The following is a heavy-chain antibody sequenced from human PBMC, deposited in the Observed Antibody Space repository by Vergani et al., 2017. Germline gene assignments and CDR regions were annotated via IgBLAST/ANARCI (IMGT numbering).Heavy chain of an antibody. J-gene: IGHJ4*02. D-gene: IGHD3-9*01. V-gene: IGHV4-38-2*01. CDR2: IYHSGST. CDR1: GYSISSGYY. CDR3: ARTESFILRYFRWAL. Sequence: QVQLQESGPGLVKPSETLSLTCAVSGYSISSGYYWGWIRQPPGKGLEWIGSIYHSGSTYYNPSLKSRVTISVDTSKNQFSLEVTSVTAADTAIYFCARTESFILRYFRWALWGQGTLVTVSS.